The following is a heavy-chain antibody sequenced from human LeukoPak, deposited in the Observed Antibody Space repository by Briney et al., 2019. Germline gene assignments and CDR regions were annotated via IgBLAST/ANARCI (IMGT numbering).Heavy chain of an antibody. D-gene: IGHD3-9*01. J-gene: IGHJ3*02. CDR3: ARDGGDILTGYAFDI. CDR1: GGSFSGYY. CDR2: IYHSGST. V-gene: IGHV4-34*01. Sequence: PSETLSLTCAVYGGSFSGYYWSWIRQPPGKGLEWIGEIYHSGSTNYNPSLKSRVTISVDKSKNQFSLKLSSVTAADTAVYYCARDGGDILTGYAFDIWGQGTMVTVSS.